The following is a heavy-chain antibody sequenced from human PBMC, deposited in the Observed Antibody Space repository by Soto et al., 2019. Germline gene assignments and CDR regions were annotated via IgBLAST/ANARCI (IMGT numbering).Heavy chain of an antibody. V-gene: IGHV3-21*01. CDR1: GFTFTRYS. CDR2: ISITTNYI. J-gene: IGHJ4*02. CDR3: ARESEDLTSNFDY. Sequence: EVQLVESGGGLVKPGGSLRLSCAASGFTFTRYSMNWVRQAPGKGLEWVSSISITTNYIYYADSMKGRFTVSRDNDKNSVYMDMNSLSAEDTAVYYCARESEDLTSNFDYWGQGTLVNVSS.